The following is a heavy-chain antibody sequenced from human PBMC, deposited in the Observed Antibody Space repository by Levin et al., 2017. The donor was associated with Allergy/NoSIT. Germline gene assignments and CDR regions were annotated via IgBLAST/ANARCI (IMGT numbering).Heavy chain of an antibody. CDR1: GFTFSSYS. D-gene: IGHD6-19*01. Sequence: GGSLRLSCAASGFTFSSYSMNWVRQAPGKGLEWVSYISSSSSTIYYADSVKGRFTISRDNAKNSLYLQMNSLRDEDTAVYYCARVLVGYSSGEIYFDYWGQGTLVTVSS. CDR2: ISSSSSTI. J-gene: IGHJ4*02. CDR3: ARVLVGYSSGEIYFDY. V-gene: IGHV3-48*02.